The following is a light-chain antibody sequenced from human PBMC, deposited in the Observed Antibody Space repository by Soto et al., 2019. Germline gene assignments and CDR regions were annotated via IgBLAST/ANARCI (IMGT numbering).Light chain of an antibody. J-gene: IGKJ1*01. CDR1: QTDNSI. Sequence: VLTQSGATLCLSAGETATLXCRASQTDNSILNWDQQKPGPAPRLLISGASTRAHGSPASFSGSGSATAFTPTISSRQSEDFAVYYRQQYNNWPRTFGQGTKVDIK. V-gene: IGKV3-15*01. CDR2: GAS. CDR3: QQYNNWPRT.